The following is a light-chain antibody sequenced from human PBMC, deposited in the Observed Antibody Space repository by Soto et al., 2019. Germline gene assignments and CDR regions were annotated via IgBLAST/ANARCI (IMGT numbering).Light chain of an antibody. CDR1: SGSIASNY. CDR2: EDD. J-gene: IGLJ2*01. Sequence: NFMLTQPHSVSESPGKTVTNAGTRSSGSIASNYVQGYQQRPGSAPTTLIYEDDQRPSGVPDRFSGSIDSSSNSASLTISGLKTDDEADYYCQSYDSTNPVVFGGGTKLTVL. CDR3: QSYDSTNPVV. V-gene: IGLV6-57*04.